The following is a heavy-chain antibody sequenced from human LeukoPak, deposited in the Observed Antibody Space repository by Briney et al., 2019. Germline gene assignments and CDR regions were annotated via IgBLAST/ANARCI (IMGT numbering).Heavy chain of an antibody. CDR1: GGTFSSYA. J-gene: IGHJ6*02. Sequence: SVTVSCTASGGTFSSYAISWVRQAPGQGLEWMGGIIPIFGTANYAQKFQGRVTITADESTSTAYMELSSLRSEDTAVYYCARPSTEGIVDYYYYYGMDVWGQGTTVTVSS. CDR3: ARPSTEGIVDYYYYYGMDV. CDR2: IIPIFGTA. V-gene: IGHV1-69*13. D-gene: IGHD2-15*01.